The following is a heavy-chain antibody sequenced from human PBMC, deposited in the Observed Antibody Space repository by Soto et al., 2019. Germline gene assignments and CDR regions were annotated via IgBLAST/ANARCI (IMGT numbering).Heavy chain of an antibody. CDR2: ISSSSSYI. CDR1: GFTFSSYI. CDR3: ATASGSRTLVY. D-gene: IGHD1-26*01. Sequence: GGSLRLSCAASGFTFSSYIMNWVRQAPGKGLEWVSSISSSSSYIYYADSVKGRFTISRDNAKNSLYLQMNSLRAEDTAVYYCATASGSRTLVYWGQGTLVTVSS. V-gene: IGHV3-21*01. J-gene: IGHJ4*02.